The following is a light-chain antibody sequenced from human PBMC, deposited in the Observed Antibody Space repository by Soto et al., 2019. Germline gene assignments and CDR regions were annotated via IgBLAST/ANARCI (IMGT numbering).Light chain of an antibody. Sequence: EIVMTQSPVTLSVSPGESATLSCRASQSVGSNLAWYQQRPGQAPRLLIYGASPRATGIPVRFSGSGSVTEFTLTISGLQSEEFGVYLCQQYNNRPPITFGQGTRLEIK. CDR3: QQYNNRPPIT. V-gene: IGKV3D-15*01. CDR1: QSVGSN. CDR2: GAS. J-gene: IGKJ5*01.